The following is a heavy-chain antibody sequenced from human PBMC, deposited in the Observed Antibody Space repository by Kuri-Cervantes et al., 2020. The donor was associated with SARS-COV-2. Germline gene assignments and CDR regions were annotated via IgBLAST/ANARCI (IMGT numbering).Heavy chain of an antibody. D-gene: IGHD1-26*01. CDR2: IRYDGNNK. V-gene: IGHV3-30*02. CDR3: AKALEGGATSLYYYYYYMDV. Sequence: GESLKISCAASGFTFSTYGMNWVRQSPGKGLEWVAFIRYDGNNKYYADSVKGRFTISRDNSKNTLYLQMNSLRAEDTAVYYCAKALEGGATSLYYYYYYMDVWGKGTTVTVSS. J-gene: IGHJ6*03. CDR1: GFTFSTYG.